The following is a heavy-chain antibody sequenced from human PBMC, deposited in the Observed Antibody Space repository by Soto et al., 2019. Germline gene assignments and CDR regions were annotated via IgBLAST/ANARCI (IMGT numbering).Heavy chain of an antibody. CDR2: ISGSGGST. CDR3: AKDDRFISPVPGMDV. V-gene: IGHV3-23*01. CDR1: GFTVSNNY. J-gene: IGHJ6*02. D-gene: IGHD2-21*01. Sequence: GGSLRLSCAVSGFTVSNNYMSWVRQAPGKGLGGVSVISGSGGSTYYADSVKGRFTISRDNSKNTLYLQMNSLRAEDTAVYYCAKDDRFISPVPGMDVWGQGTTVTGSS.